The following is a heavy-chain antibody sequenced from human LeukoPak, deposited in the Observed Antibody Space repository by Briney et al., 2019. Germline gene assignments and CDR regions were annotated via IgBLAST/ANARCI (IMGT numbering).Heavy chain of an antibody. CDR3: AREGDSSSWYPKSYFDY. D-gene: IGHD6-13*01. J-gene: IGHJ4*02. V-gene: IGHV3-48*04. Sequence: GGSLRLSCAASGFTFSIYWMSWVRQAPGKGLEWVSYISSSSSTIYYADSVKGRFTISRDNAKNSLYLQMNSLRAEDTAVYYCAREGDSSSWYPKSYFDYWGQGTLVTVSS. CDR2: ISSSSSTI. CDR1: GFTFSIYW.